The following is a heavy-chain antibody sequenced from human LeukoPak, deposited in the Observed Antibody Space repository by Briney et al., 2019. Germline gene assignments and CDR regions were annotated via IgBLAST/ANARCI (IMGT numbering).Heavy chain of an antibody. V-gene: IGHV3-21*04. Sequence: GGSLRLSCAASGFTFSSYSMNWVRQAPGKGLEWVSSITSSSSYIYYADSVKGRFTISRDNSKNTLYLQMNSLRAEDTAVYYCAKGPSIAAAGPYYFDYWGQGTLVTVSS. CDR1: GFTFSSYS. J-gene: IGHJ4*02. CDR2: ITSSSSYI. CDR3: AKGPSIAAAGPYYFDY. D-gene: IGHD6-13*01.